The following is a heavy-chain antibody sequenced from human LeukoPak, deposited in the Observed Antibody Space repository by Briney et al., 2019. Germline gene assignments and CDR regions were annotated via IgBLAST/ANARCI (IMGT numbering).Heavy chain of an antibody. CDR2: INPNSGGT. D-gene: IGHD3-10*01. Sequence: GASVKVSCKASGYTFTGYYMHWVRQAPGQGLEWMGWINPNSGGTNYAQKFQGRVTMTRDTSISTAYMELSRLRSDDTAVYYCARYGVLLWFGELSYNWFDPWGQGTLVTVSS. J-gene: IGHJ5*02. CDR3: ARYGVLLWFGELSYNWFDP. CDR1: GYTFTGYY. V-gene: IGHV1-2*02.